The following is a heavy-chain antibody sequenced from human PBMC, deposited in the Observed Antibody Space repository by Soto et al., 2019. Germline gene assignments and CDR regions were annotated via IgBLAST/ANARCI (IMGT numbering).Heavy chain of an antibody. J-gene: IGHJ5*02. D-gene: IGHD2-15*01. CDR1: GFSFTKYW. V-gene: IGHV5-51*01. Sequence: EVQLVQSGAEVRKPGESLKISCKGSGFSFTKYWIGWVRQVPGKGLEWMGIIDPGDSNTLYSPSFQGQVTISADRSITTVYLQWSSLKASDTAMYYCAKRTHSDLASNNWFDPWGQGTLVTVSS. CDR3: AKRTHSDLASNNWFDP. CDR2: IDPGDSNT.